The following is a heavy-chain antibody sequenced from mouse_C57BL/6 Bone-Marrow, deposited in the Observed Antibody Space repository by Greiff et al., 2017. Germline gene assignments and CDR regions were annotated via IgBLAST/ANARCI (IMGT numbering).Heavy chain of an antibody. CDR3: TRSCDGYYTWFAY. V-gene: IGHV1-5*01. D-gene: IGHD2-3*01. Sequence: VQLQQSGTVLARPGASVKMSCKTSGYTFTSYWMHWVKQRPGQGLEWIGAIYPGNSDTSYNQKFKGKAKLTAVTSDSTAYMELSSLTHEDSAVYYCTRSCDGYYTWFAYWGQGTLVTVSA. CDR1: GYTFTSYW. J-gene: IGHJ3*01. CDR2: IYPGNSDT.